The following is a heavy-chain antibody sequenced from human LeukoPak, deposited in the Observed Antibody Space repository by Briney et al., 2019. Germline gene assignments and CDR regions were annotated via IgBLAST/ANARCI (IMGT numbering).Heavy chain of an antibody. D-gene: IGHD3-22*01. Sequence: SGPGLVKPSETLSLTCTVSGGSISSYYWSWIRQPAGKGLEWIGRIYTSGSTNYNPSLKSRVTMSVDTSKNQFSLKLSSVTAADTAVYYCARGYYYGSSGYYIDYWGQGTLVTVSS. CDR3: ARGYYYGSSGYYIDY. CDR1: GGSISSYY. V-gene: IGHV4-4*07. CDR2: IYTSGST. J-gene: IGHJ4*02.